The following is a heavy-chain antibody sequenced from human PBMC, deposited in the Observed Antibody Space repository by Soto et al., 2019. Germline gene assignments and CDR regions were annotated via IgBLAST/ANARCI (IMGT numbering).Heavy chain of an antibody. V-gene: IGHV4-59*01. CDR2: IYYSGST. D-gene: IGHD2-15*01. CDR1: GGCISSYY. Sequence: PSETLSLTCTVSGGCISSYYWSWIRQPPGKGLEWIGYIYYSGSTNYNPSLKSRVTISVDTSKNQFSLKLSSVTAADTAVYYCAREVVVAATADAFDIWAQGTMVTVSS. CDR3: AREVVVAATADAFDI. J-gene: IGHJ3*02.